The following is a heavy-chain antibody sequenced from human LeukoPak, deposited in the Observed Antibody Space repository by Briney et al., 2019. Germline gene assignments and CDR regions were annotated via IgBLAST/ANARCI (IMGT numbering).Heavy chain of an antibody. CDR2: ISSSSTYI. V-gene: IGHV3-21*01. CDR1: AFTFSSFV. Sequence: GGSLRLSCAASAFTFSSFVMNWVRQAPGKGLEWVSSISSSSTYIYYADSVKGRFTISRDNAKNSLYLQMNSLRAEDTAVYYCARRVLLGTYYFDYWGQGTLVTVSS. D-gene: IGHD1-26*01. CDR3: ARRVLLGTYYFDY. J-gene: IGHJ4*02.